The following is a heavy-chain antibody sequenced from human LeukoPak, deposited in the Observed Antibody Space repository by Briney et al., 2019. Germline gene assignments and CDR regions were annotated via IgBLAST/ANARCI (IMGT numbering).Heavy chain of an antibody. CDR1: GGSISSSSYF. Sequence: SETLSLTCTVSGGSISSSSYFWGWIRQPPGKGLEWIGTIHYSGSTYYNPSLKRRVTISVDTSKNQFSLRLTSVTAADTAVFYCAGSSGFFPFDQWGQGTLVAVSS. V-gene: IGHV4-39*01. D-gene: IGHD6-19*01. J-gene: IGHJ4*02. CDR2: IHYSGST. CDR3: AGSSGFFPFDQ.